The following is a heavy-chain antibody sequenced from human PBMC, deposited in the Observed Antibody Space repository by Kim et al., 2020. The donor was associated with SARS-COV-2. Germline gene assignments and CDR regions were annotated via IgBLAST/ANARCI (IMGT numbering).Heavy chain of an antibody. Sequence: ASVKVSCKASGYTFTNYGINWVRQAPGQGLEWMGCISADDGNTNYAQKLQGRVTMTTDTSTSTAYMELRSLRSDDTAVYYCARDRPDYGDPNWFDPWGQGTLVTVSS. D-gene: IGHD4-17*01. J-gene: IGHJ5*02. V-gene: IGHV1-18*01. CDR1: GYTFTNYG. CDR2: ISADDGNT. CDR3: ARDRPDYGDPNWFDP.